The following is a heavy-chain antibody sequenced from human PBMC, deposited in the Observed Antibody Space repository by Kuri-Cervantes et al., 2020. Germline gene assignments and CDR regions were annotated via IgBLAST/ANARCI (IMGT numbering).Heavy chain of an antibody. J-gene: IGHJ4*02. CDR1: GYTLTNYG. Sequence: ASVKVSCKTSGYTLTNYGITWVRQAPGQGLEWMGIINPSGGSTSYAQKFQGRVTMTRDTSTSTVYMELSSLRSEDTAVYYCTTDSEPYYYGSGSYDWGQGTLVTVSS. D-gene: IGHD3-10*01. CDR3: TTDSEPYYYGSGSYD. CDR2: INPSGGST. V-gene: IGHV1-46*01.